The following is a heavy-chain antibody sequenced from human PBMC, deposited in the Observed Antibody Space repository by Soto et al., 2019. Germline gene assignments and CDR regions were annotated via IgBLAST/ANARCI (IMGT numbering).Heavy chain of an antibody. CDR1: GFTLGNYW. J-gene: IGHJ4*02. V-gene: IGHV3-74*01. CDR3: ARGGLEPFDY. CDR2: LNDYGTTI. Sequence: EVQLVESGGGLVQSGGSLRLSCAASGFTLGNYWMHWVRQAPGKGLVWVSRLNDYGTTINYAESVEGRFIISSDDAKSEVYLQMNNLRAEDSAVYYCARGGLEPFDYWGQGALVTGSS. D-gene: IGHD1-1*01.